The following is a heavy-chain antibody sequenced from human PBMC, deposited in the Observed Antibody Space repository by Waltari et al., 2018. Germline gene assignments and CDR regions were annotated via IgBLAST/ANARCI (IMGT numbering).Heavy chain of an antibody. CDR2: INPNSGGT. CDR1: GYTFTGYY. D-gene: IGHD6-19*01. Sequence: QVQLVQSGAEVKKPGASVTVSCKASGYTFTGYYMPSVRQAPGQGLEWMGWINPNSGGTNYAQKFQGRVTMTRDTSISTAYMELSRLRSDDTAVYYCARDSLPVAGTLESDYWGQGTLVTVSS. CDR3: ARDSLPVAGTLESDY. J-gene: IGHJ4*02. V-gene: IGHV1-2*02.